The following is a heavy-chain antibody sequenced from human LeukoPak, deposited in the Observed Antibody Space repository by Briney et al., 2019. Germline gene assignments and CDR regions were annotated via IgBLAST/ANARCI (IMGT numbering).Heavy chain of an antibody. CDR1: GYTFTGYY. CDR2: INPNSGGT. J-gene: IGHJ4*02. CDR3: ARRTYSSSWYERWEFDY. V-gene: IGHV1-2*02. D-gene: IGHD6-13*01. Sequence: RWASVKVSCKASGYTFTGYYMHWVRQAPGQGLEWMGWINPNSGGTNYAQKFQGRVTMTRDTSISTAYMELSRLRSDDTAVYYCARRTYSSSWYERWEFDYWGQGTLVTVSS.